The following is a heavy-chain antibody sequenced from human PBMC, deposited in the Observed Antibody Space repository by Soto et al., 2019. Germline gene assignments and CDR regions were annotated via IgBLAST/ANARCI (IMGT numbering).Heavy chain of an antibody. Sequence: PSETLSLTCTVSGGSISSSSYYWGWIRQPPGKGLEWIGSIYYSGSTYYNPSLKSRVTISVDTSKNQFSLKLSSVTAADTAVYYCARGVGSWVAATFFDYWGQGTLVTVSS. CDR2: IYYSGST. V-gene: IGHV4-39*07. CDR3: ARGVGSWVAATFFDY. J-gene: IGHJ4*02. CDR1: GGSISSSSYY. D-gene: IGHD6-19*01.